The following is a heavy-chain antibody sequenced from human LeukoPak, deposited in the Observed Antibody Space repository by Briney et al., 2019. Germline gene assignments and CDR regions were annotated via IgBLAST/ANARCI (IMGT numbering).Heavy chain of an antibody. Sequence: GGSLRLSCAASGFTFSSYAMSWVRQAPGKGLEWVSAISGSGGSTYYADSVKGRFTISRDNSKNTLYLQMNSLRAEDTAVYYCARDNSYYDFWSGWPNWFDPWGQGTLVTVSS. D-gene: IGHD3-3*01. J-gene: IGHJ5*02. CDR3: ARDNSYYDFWSGWPNWFDP. CDR2: ISGSGGST. CDR1: GFTFSSYA. V-gene: IGHV3-23*01.